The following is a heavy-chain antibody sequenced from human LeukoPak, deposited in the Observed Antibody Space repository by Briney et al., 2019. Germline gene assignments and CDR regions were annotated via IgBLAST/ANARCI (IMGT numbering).Heavy chain of an antibody. V-gene: IGHV3-66*01. Sequence: GGSLRLSCTASGFTVRTNYMSWVRQAPGKGLEWVSVIYSSGDTYYADSVKGRFTISRDDSKNTLYLQMNSLRAEDTAVYYCARAYYDISTTDSWGQGTLVSVSS. J-gene: IGHJ4*02. CDR2: IYSSGDT. CDR1: GFTVRTNY. D-gene: IGHD3-9*01. CDR3: ARAYYDISTTDS.